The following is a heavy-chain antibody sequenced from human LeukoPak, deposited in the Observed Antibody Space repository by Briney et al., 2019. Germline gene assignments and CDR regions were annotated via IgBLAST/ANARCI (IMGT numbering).Heavy chain of an antibody. CDR3: ARLRSGSSSWYDC. CDR1: GGSFSDYY. J-gene: IGHJ5*01. D-gene: IGHD6-13*01. CDR2: INHSGST. Sequence: SETLSLTCAVYGGSFSDYYWSWIRQPPGKGLEWIGEINHSGSTNYNPSLKSRLTISVDTSKNQFSLELNSVSVADTAVYYCARLRSGSSSWYDCWGQGTLVTVSS. V-gene: IGHV4-34*01.